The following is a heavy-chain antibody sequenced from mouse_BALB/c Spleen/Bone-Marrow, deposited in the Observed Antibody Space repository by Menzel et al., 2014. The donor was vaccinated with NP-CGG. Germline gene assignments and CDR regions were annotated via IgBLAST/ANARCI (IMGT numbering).Heavy chain of an antibody. J-gene: IGHJ2*01. CDR3: AREGWLLRFDY. D-gene: IGHD2-3*01. CDR1: GYTFTAYV. Sequence: VHVKQSGPELVKPGASVKMSCKASGYTFTAYVMHWVKQKPGQGLEWIGYINPYNDGTNYIEKFKGKATLTSDIPSSTAYMELSSLTSEDSAVYYCAREGWLLRFDYWGQGTTLTASS. V-gene: IGHV1-14*01. CDR2: INPYNDGT.